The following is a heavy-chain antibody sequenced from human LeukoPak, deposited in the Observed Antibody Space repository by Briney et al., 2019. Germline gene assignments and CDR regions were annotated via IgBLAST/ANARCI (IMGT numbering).Heavy chain of an antibody. J-gene: IGHJ3*01. CDR1: GFTFSDAW. CDR3: TTWFSADDAFDV. CDR2: IKSKTDGGTT. D-gene: IGHD3-10*01. V-gene: IGHV3-15*01. Sequence: SGGSLRLSCAAFGFTFSDAWMSWVRQAPEKGLEWVGRIKSKTDGGTTDYAAPVKGRFTISRDDSKNTLYLQMNSLKTEDSAVYYCTTWFSADDAFDVWGHGTMVTVSS.